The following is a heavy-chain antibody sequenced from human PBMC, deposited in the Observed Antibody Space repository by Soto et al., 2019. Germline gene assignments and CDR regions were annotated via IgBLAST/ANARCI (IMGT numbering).Heavy chain of an antibody. V-gene: IGHV3-74*03. CDR3: ARDNNWSYDS. Sequence: GGSLRLSCAASGFTFSSYWMHWVRQAPGEGLVWVSYIKPDGSRTKDADSVKGRFTISRDNARNTLYLRMNSLRAEDTAVYYCARDNNWSYDSWGRGALVTVSS. D-gene: IGHD1-1*01. J-gene: IGHJ4*02. CDR2: IKPDGSRT. CDR1: GFTFSSYW.